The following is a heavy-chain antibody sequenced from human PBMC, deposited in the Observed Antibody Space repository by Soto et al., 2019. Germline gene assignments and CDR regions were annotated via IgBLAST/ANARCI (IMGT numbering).Heavy chain of an antibody. CDR3: AKGFSRDFEH. J-gene: IGHJ4*02. Sequence: EVHLVESGGGLVQPGKSLRLSCAASGFTFEDYAMHWVRQAPGKGLEWVSGISWNISAIGYADSVKGRFTISRDNAKNSLYLEMNSLRPEDTAVYYCAKGFSRDFEHWGQGALVTVSS. V-gene: IGHV3-9*01. CDR1: GFTFEDYA. D-gene: IGHD2-2*01. CDR2: ISWNISAI.